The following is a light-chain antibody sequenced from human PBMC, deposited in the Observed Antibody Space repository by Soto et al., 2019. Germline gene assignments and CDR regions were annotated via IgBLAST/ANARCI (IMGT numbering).Light chain of an antibody. CDR2: GAS. Sequence: EIVLTQSPGILSLSPGERATLSCRASQSVSTDFLAWYQQKSGQAPRLLIYGASTRATDIPARFSGSGSGTEFTLTISSLQSEDFAVYYCQQYNSWPPTFGQGTRLEI. CDR1: QSVSTDF. J-gene: IGKJ5*01. V-gene: IGKV3-15*01. CDR3: QQYNSWPPT.